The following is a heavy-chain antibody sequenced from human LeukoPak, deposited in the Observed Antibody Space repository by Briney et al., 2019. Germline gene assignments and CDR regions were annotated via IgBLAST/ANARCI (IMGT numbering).Heavy chain of an antibody. CDR3: ARGPYYYGSGSYYNSFDY. Sequence: SETLSPTCAVYGGSFSGYYWSWIRQPPGKGLEWIGEINHSGSTNYNPSLKSRVTISVDTSKNQFSLKLSSVTAADTAVYYCARGPYYYGSGSYYNSFDYWGQGTLVTVSS. V-gene: IGHV4-34*01. CDR2: INHSGST. CDR1: GGSFSGYY. D-gene: IGHD3-10*01. J-gene: IGHJ4*02.